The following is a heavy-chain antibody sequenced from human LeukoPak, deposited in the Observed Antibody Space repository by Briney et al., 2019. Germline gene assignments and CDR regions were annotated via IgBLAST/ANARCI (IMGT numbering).Heavy chain of an antibody. D-gene: IGHD3-10*01. J-gene: IGHJ3*02. Sequence: PGGSLRLSCAASGFTFSDHYMDWVRQAPGKGLEWVGRSRNKANSYTTEYAASVKGRFTISRDDSKNSLHLQMNSLKTEDTAVYYCAGVIEGRPQNDALDIWGQGTMVTVSA. CDR3: AGVIEGRPQNDALDI. CDR2: SRNKANSYTT. V-gene: IGHV3-72*01. CDR1: GFTFSDHY.